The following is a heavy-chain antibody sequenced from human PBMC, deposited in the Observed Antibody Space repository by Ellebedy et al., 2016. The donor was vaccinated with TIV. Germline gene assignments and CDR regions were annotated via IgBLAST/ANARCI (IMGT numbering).Heavy chain of an antibody. V-gene: IGHV4-4*02. Sequence: SETLSLTXAVSGVSISRNNWWSWVRQPPGKGLEWIGEIYHSGSTNYNPSLKSRVTISIDTSKNQFSLNLNSMTAADTALYYCTRGPDNAKTGYWGQGTLVTVSS. CDR2: IYHSGST. D-gene: IGHD1-1*01. CDR1: GVSISRNNW. J-gene: IGHJ4*02. CDR3: TRGPDNAKTGY.